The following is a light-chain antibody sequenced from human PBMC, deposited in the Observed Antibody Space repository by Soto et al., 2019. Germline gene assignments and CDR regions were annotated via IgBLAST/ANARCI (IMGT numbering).Light chain of an antibody. V-gene: IGLV1-47*01. CDR1: SSNIGSNY. J-gene: IGLJ3*02. CDR2: RNN. CDR3: ATGDDSLTGRV. Sequence: QSVLTQPPSASGTPGQRVTISCSGSSSNIGSNYVYWYQQLPGTAPKLLISRNNQRPSGVPDRFSGSKSGTSASLGISGLRSEDEADYYCATGDDSLTGRVFGGGTKVTVL.